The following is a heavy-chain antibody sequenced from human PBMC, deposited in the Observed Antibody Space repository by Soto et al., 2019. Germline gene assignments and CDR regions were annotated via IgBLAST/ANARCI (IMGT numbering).Heavy chain of an antibody. Sequence: ESVGGVVQAGRSLRLSCAASGFTFSSYGMHWVRQAPGKGLEWVAIIWYDGGNKYYADSVKGRFTISRDNSKNTLYLQMNSLRAEDTAVYYCARDKFLLSYWGQGTLVTVSS. CDR3: ARDKFLLSY. D-gene: IGHD2-15*01. CDR2: IWYDGGNK. J-gene: IGHJ4*02. CDR1: GFTFSSYG. V-gene: IGHV3-33*01.